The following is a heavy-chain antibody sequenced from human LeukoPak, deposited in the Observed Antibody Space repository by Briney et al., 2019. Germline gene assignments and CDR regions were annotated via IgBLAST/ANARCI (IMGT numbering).Heavy chain of an antibody. CDR1: GYSISSGYY. CDR3: ARELPLQQLVPDAFDI. D-gene: IGHD6-13*01. CDR2: IYHSGST. V-gene: IGHV4-38-2*02. J-gene: IGHJ3*02. Sequence: SETLSLTCTVSGYSISSGYYWGWIRQPPGKGLEWIGGIYHSGSTYYNPSLKSRFTISVDTSKNHFSLKLSSVTAADTAVYYCARELPLQQLVPDAFDIWGQGTMVTVSS.